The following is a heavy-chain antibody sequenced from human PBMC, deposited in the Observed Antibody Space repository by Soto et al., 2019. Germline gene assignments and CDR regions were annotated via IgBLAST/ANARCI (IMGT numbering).Heavy chain of an antibody. J-gene: IGHJ4*02. CDR3: ARGVSAGVDY. CDR1: RYSFTSLD. D-gene: IGHD1-26*01. Sequence: SVKDSCKASRYSFTSLDINWVRQTAGQGLEWMGWMQPSTGRTGYAQKFQGRVTMTRDTSINTAYMELTTLTSDDTAFYYCARGVSAGVDYWGQGTLVTVSS. V-gene: IGHV1-8*01. CDR2: MQPSTGRT.